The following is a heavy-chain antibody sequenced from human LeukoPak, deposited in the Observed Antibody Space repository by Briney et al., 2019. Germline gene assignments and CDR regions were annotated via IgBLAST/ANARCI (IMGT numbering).Heavy chain of an antibody. D-gene: IGHD3-16*02. CDR1: GYTFTSYD. CDR2: MNPNSGNT. Sequence: ASVKLSCKASGYTFTSYDINWVRQATGQGLEWMGWMNPNSGNTGYAQKFQGRVTMTRNTSISTAYMELSSLRSEDTAVYYCARLGYYDYIWGSYRYTELDYWGQGTLVTVSS. CDR3: ARLGYYDYIWGSYRYTELDY. V-gene: IGHV1-8*01. J-gene: IGHJ4*02.